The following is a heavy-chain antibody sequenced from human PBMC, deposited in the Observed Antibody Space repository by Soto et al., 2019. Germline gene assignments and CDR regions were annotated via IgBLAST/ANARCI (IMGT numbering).Heavy chain of an antibody. Sequence: EVQLLESGGGLVQPGGSLRLSCAASGFTFSNYAMSWVRQAPGKGLEWVSAITGSGGGTYYADSVKGRFTIFRDNSKNTLYLQMNSLRAEDTAIYYCAKDWDIAVAGSDYWGQGTLVTVSS. J-gene: IGHJ4*02. V-gene: IGHV3-23*01. CDR3: AKDWDIAVAGSDY. D-gene: IGHD6-19*01. CDR1: GFTFSNYA. CDR2: ITGSGGGT.